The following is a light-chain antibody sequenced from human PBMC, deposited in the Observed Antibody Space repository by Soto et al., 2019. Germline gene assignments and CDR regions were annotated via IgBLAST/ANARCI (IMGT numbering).Light chain of an antibody. CDR1: QSISRW. J-gene: IGKJ1*01. V-gene: IGKV1-5*01. CDR3: QQYNGYSTWT. CDR2: DAS. Sequence: DIQITQSPSTLSASVGDRVTITCRASQSISRWLAWYQQKPGKAPKVLIWDASSLQRGVPSRFSGSGSGTEFTLTISCLQPDDFATYYCQQYNGYSTWTFGQGTKVDIK.